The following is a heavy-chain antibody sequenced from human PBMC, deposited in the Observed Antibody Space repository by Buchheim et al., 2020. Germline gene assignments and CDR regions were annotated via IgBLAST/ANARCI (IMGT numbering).Heavy chain of an antibody. CDR1: GFSFRDYG. Sequence: QVQVVESGGGVVQPGGSPRLSCGASGFSFRDYGMHWVRQAPGKGLEWVAVISYDGSKKYYGDSVKGRFNIYRDNSKNMVFLQMNSLRVEDTAVYYCTKAFYDGSGDYYSRMGYFFGMDVWGPGTT. V-gene: IGHV3-30*18. D-gene: IGHD3-10*01. J-gene: IGHJ6*02. CDR2: ISYDGSKK. CDR3: TKAFYDGSGDYYSRMGYFFGMDV.